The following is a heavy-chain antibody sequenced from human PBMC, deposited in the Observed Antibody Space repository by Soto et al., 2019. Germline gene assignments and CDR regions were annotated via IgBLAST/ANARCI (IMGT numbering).Heavy chain of an antibody. CDR3: ARDDRAAAAGTTFYFDY. CDR1: GYVFTNYG. CDR2: ISPYDGNT. D-gene: IGHD6-13*01. J-gene: IGHJ4*02. Sequence: HVQLVQSEAEVKKPGASVKVSCKPSGYVFTNYGLSWVRQAPGQGLEWMAWISPYDGNTHYAQNLQGRVTVTTDTPXSXPYMELRSLRSDDTAVYFCARDDRAAAAGTTFYFDYWGQGTLVTVSS. V-gene: IGHV1-18*01.